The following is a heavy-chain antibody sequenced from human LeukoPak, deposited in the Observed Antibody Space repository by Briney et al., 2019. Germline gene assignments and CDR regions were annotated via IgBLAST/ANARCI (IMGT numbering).Heavy chain of an antibody. CDR2: ISSSSSYI. CDR1: GFTFSSYS. V-gene: IGHV3-21*01. Sequence: PGGSLRLPCAASGFTFSSYSMHWVRQAPGKGLEWVSSISSSSSYIYYADSVKGRFTISRDNAKNSLYLQMNSLRAEDTAVYYCARDPMITFGVYYFDYWGQGTLVTVSS. J-gene: IGHJ4*02. D-gene: IGHD3-16*01. CDR3: ARDPMITFGVYYFDY.